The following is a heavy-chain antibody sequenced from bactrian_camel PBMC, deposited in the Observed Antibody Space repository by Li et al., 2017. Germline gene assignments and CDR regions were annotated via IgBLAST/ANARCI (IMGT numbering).Heavy chain of an antibody. J-gene: IGHJ4*01. CDR2: VYIGGSRA. CDR1: EYVAS. V-gene: IGHV3S54*01. CDR3: AAHIAKGDCYTVSGIPAYGY. Sequence: HVQLVESGGGSVQAGGSRKLSCAASEYVASMAWFGQAPGKEREGVAAVYIGGSRAYYADSVQGRFTISQDIAKNTLHLQMNSPKPEDTAMYYCAAHIAKGDCYTVSGIPAYGYWGQGTQVTVSS. D-gene: IGHD2*01.